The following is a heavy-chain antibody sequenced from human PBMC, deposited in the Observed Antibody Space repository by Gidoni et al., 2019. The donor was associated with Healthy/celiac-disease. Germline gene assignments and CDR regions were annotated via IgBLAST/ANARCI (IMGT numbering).Heavy chain of an antibody. D-gene: IGHD3-3*01. V-gene: IGHV3-30*18. J-gene: IGHJ6*02. CDR2: ISYDGSNK. CDR1: GFTFSSYG. CDR3: AKDPSATITIFGVVSGGMDV. Sequence: QVQLVESGGGVVQPGRSLRLSCAASGFTFSSYGMHWVRQAPGKGLEWVAVISYDGSNKYYADSVKGRFTISRDNSKNTLYLQMNSLRAEDTAVYYCAKDPSATITIFGVVSGGMDVWGQGTTVTVSS.